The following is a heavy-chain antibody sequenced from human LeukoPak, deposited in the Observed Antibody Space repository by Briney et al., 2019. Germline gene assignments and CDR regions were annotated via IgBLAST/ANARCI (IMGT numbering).Heavy chain of an antibody. D-gene: IGHD5-12*01. CDR1: GGTFSSYA. V-gene: IGHV1-69*13. J-gene: IGHJ4*02. CDR2: IIPIFGTA. Sequence: SVKVSCKASGGTFSSYAISWVRQAPGQGLEWMGGIIPIFGTANYAQKFQGRVTITADESTSTAYMELSSLRSEDTAVYYCARETPNPTRYGGYIGQFDYWGQGTLVTVSS. CDR3: ARETPNPTRYGGYIGQFDY.